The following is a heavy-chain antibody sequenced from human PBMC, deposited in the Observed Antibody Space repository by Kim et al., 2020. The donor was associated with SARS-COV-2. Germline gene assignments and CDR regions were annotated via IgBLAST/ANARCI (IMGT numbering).Heavy chain of an antibody. D-gene: IGHD1-26*01. Sequence: GGSLRLSCAASGFTFSSYDMSWVRQAPGKGLEWVSGISTSGGSKYYADSVKGRFTISRDNSKKTLHLQINSLRAEDTAAYYCAKSVRVGTVRDAFDVWGQGTMVTVSS. CDR2: ISTSGGSK. CDR1: GFTFSSYD. CDR3: AKSVRVGTVRDAFDV. V-gene: IGHV3-23*01. J-gene: IGHJ3*01.